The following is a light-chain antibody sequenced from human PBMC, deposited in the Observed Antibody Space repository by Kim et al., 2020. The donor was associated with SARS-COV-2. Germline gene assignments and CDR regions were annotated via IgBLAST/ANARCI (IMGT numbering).Light chain of an antibody. CDR2: GAS. V-gene: IGKV3-20*01. CDR1: ESVSNNY. Sequence: SPGERATLSCRASESVSNNYVAWYQQKPGQAPRLVIYGASRRVIDMPDMFSGSGSGTDFTLTIARLEPEDFAVYYCHQYGSSSRTFGQGTKVDIK. J-gene: IGKJ1*01. CDR3: HQYGSSSRT.